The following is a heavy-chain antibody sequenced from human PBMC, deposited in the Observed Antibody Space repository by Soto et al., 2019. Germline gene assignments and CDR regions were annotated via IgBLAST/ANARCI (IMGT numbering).Heavy chain of an antibody. Sequence: SETLSLTCTVSGGSISSCYWSWIRQPPGKGLEWIGYIYYSGSTNYNPSLKSRVTISVDTSKNQFSLKLTSVTAADTAVYYCAREAPAASDAFDVWGQGTMVTVSS. CDR2: IYYSGST. D-gene: IGHD2-2*01. V-gene: IGHV4-59*12. CDR1: GGSISSCY. J-gene: IGHJ3*01. CDR3: AREAPAASDAFDV.